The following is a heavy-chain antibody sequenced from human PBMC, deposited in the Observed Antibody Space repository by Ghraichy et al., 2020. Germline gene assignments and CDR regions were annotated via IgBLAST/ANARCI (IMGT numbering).Heavy chain of an antibody. D-gene: IGHD6-6*01. CDR1: GFAFRSYS. J-gene: IGHJ5*02. V-gene: IGHV3-23*01. Sequence: LSLTCAASGFAFRSYSMHWVRQAPGKGLEWVSAISGSGGSTYYADSVKGRFTISRDNSKNTLYLQMNSLRAEDTAVYYCAKPPAIEYRSWFDPWGQGTLVTVSS. CDR3: AKPPAIEYRSWFDP. CDR2: ISGSGGST.